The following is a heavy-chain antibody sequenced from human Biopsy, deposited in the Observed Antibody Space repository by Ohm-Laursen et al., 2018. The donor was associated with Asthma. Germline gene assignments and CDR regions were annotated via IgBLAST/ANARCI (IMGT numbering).Heavy chain of an antibody. J-gene: IGHJ4*02. V-gene: IGHV3-33*01. D-gene: IGHD3-10*01. CDR3: GRERSYMVDY. CDR2: IWFDGSNK. CDR1: GFTFGSYG. Sequence: SLRLSCTASGFTFGSYGLHWVRQAPGKGLEWVADIWFDGSNKHYADSVKGRFTISRDNSKNTLCLQMNSLRAEDTALYYCGRERSYMVDYWGQGTLVTVSS.